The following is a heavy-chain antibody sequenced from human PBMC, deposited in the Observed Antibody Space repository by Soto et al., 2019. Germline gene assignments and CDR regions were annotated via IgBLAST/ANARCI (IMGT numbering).Heavy chain of an antibody. CDR3: AKLNSGWLTGYYSMGYFDY. Sequence: GGSLRLSCAASGFTFSSYGMHWVRQAPGKGLEWVAVISYDGSNKYYADSVKGRFTISRDNSKNTLYLQMNSLRAEDTAVYYCAKLNSGWLTGYYSMGYFDYWGQGTLVTVSS. CDR1: GFTFSSYG. V-gene: IGHV3-30*18. D-gene: IGHD3-9*01. CDR2: ISYDGSNK. J-gene: IGHJ4*02.